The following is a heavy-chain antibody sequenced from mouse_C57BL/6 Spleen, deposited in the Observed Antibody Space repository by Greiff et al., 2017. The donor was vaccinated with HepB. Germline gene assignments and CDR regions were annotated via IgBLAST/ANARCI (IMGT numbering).Heavy chain of an antibody. Sequence: QVQLKQSGAELVKPGASVKLSCKASGYTFTSYWMHWVKQRPGQGLEWIGMIHPNSGSTNYNEKFKSKATLTVDKSSSTAYMQLSSLTSEDSAVYYCARRTTVVASFDYWGQGTTLTVSS. D-gene: IGHD1-1*01. J-gene: IGHJ2*01. CDR2: IHPNSGST. CDR3: ARRTTVVASFDY. V-gene: IGHV1-64*01. CDR1: GYTFTSYW.